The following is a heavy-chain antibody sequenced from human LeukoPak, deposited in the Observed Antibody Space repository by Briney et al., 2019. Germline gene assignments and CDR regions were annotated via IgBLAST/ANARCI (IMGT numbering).Heavy chain of an antibody. D-gene: IGHD4-17*01. Sequence: GGSLRLSCAASGFTFDDYGMSWVRQAPGKGLEWVSGINWNGGSTGYADSVKGRFTISRDNAKNSLYLQMNSLRAEDTAVYYCARVSGDGLLDYYYYYYMDVWGKGTTVTVSS. J-gene: IGHJ6*03. CDR2: INWNGGST. CDR3: ARVSGDGLLDYYYYYYMDV. V-gene: IGHV3-20*04. CDR1: GFTFDDYG.